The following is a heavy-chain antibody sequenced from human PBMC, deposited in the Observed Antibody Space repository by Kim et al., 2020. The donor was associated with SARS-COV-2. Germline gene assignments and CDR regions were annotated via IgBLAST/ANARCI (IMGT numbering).Heavy chain of an antibody. V-gene: IGHV4-59*13. CDR1: GGSISSYY. Sequence: SETLSLTCTVSGGSISSYYWSWIRQPPGKGLEWIGYIYYSGSTNYNPSPKSRVTISIDTSKHQFSLKLSSVTAADTAVYYCARDKMAVAGNYYQNGMDVWGQGTTVTVSS. CDR3: ARDKMAVAGNYYQNGMDV. CDR2: IYYSGST. D-gene: IGHD6-19*01. J-gene: IGHJ6*02.